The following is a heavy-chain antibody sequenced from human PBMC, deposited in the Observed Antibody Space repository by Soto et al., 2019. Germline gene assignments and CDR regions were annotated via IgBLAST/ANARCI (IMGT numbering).Heavy chain of an antibody. Sequence: SETLSLTCIVSGGSISNYYWSWIRQPPGKGLEWIGYIYYSGSTNYNPSLTSRVTISVDTSKNQFSLKLSSVTAADTAVYYCARRWGSAADYWGQGTLVTVSS. D-gene: IGHD2-15*01. CDR2: IYYSGST. CDR3: ARRWGSAADY. V-gene: IGHV4-59*08. CDR1: GGSISNYY. J-gene: IGHJ4*02.